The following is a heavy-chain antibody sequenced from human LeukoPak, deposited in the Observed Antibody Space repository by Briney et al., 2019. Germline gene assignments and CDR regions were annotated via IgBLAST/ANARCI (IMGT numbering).Heavy chain of an antibody. V-gene: IGHV1-69*05. CDR3: AREGRSYDYVWGSHDPKRGAFDI. Sequence: SVKVSCKASGGTFSSYAISWVRQAPGQGLEWMGGIIPIFGTANYAQKFQGRVTITTDESTSTAYMELSSLRSEDTAVYYCAREGRSYDYVWGSHDPKRGAFDIWGQGTMVTVSS. CDR2: IIPIFGTA. D-gene: IGHD3-16*01. CDR1: GGTFSSYA. J-gene: IGHJ3*02.